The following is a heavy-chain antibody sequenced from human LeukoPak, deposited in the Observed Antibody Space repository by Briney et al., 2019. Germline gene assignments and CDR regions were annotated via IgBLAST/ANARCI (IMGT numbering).Heavy chain of an antibody. CDR1: GFTFSNYG. CDR3: ARVGMGYRYDHWLDP. D-gene: IGHD1-14*01. J-gene: IGHJ5*02. CDR2: ISSSSSHI. V-gene: IGHV3-48*02. Sequence: GGSLRLSWAVSGFTFSNYGMNWVRQAPGKGLEWISYISSSSSHIYYADSVKGRVTISRDNAKNSLCLQMNSLRDEDPAVYYCARVGMGYRYDHWLDPWGQGTLVTVSS.